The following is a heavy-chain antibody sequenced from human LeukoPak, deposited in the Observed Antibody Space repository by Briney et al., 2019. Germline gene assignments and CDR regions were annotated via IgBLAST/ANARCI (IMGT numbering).Heavy chain of an antibody. CDR1: GGSISSYY. J-gene: IGHJ4*02. Sequence: SETLSLTCTVSGGSISSYYWSWIRQPPGKGLEWIGYIYYSGSTNYNPSLKSRVTISVETSKNQFSLKLSSVTAADTAVYYCARQGGYNSPLAYWGQGTLVTVSS. CDR3: ARQGGYNSPLAY. CDR2: IYYSGST. V-gene: IGHV4-59*08. D-gene: IGHD5-24*01.